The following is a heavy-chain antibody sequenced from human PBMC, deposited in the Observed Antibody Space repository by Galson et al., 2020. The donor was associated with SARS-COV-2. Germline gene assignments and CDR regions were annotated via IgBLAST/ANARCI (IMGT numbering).Heavy chain of an antibody. V-gene: IGHV4-59*12. J-gene: IGHJ6*02. Sequence: ETSETLSLTCSVSDAPMSSYYWSWIRQPPGKGLEWIGYISYTGSTSYNPSPRSRVTISVVSSKNQLSLKVTSVTAADTAVYYYSRDPGPHYGGNYYYGMDVWCRGTTAAVSS. D-gene: IGHD4-17*01. CDR3: SRDPGPHYGGNYYYGMDV. CDR1: DAPMSSYY. CDR2: ISYTGST.